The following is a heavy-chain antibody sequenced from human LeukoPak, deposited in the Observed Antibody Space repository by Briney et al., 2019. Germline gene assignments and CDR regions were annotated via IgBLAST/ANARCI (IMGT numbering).Heavy chain of an antibody. V-gene: IGHV3-9*01. J-gene: IGHJ3*02. Sequence: GGSLRLSCAASGFTFDDYAMHWVRQAPGKGLEWVSGISWNSGSIGYADSVKGRFTISRDNAKNSLYLQMNSLRAEDTALYYCAKDIHPTVVHSRGAFDIWGQGTMVTVSS. CDR3: AKDIHPTVVHSRGAFDI. CDR2: ISWNSGSI. D-gene: IGHD4-11*01. CDR1: GFTFDDYA.